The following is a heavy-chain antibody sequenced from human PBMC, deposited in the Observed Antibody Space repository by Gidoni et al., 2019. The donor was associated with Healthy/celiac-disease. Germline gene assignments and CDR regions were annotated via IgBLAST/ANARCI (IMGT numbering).Heavy chain of an antibody. CDR2: IYYSGST. V-gene: IGHV4-31*03. J-gene: IGHJ5*02. D-gene: IGHD2-2*01. Sequence: QVKLQESGQGLVKPSQTLSLTGTVSGGSISSGGYYWSWIRQHPGKGLEWIGYIYYSGSTYYHPSLKSRVTISVDTSKNQFSLKLSSVTAADTAVYYCARSPQGDIVVVPAAHNWFDPWGQGTLVTVSS. CDR3: ARSPQGDIVVVPAAHNWFDP. CDR1: GGSISSGGYY.